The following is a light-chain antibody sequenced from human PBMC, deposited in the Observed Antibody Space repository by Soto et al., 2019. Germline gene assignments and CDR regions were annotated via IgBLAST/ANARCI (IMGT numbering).Light chain of an antibody. J-gene: IGLJ3*02. CDR1: NSDVGGYDH. Sequence: QSVLTQPASVSGSPGQSITISCTGTNSDVGGYDHVSWYQHHPGKAPKLLIFEVYNRPSGISDRFSGSKSGDTASLTISGLQAEDEADYYCISYIPSTTTHWVFGGGTKVTVL. CDR3: ISYIPSTTTHWV. CDR2: EVY. V-gene: IGLV2-14*01.